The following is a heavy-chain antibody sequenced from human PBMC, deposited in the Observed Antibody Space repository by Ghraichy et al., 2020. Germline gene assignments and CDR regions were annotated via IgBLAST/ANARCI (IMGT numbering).Heavy chain of an antibody. CDR3: ARDLSRAGVWIDF. CDR1: GFTFSRYW. Sequence: GGSLRLSCAASGFTFSRYWMSWVRQAPGKGLEWVANVKPDESEKYYGGSVKGRFTIFRDNAKNSLYLQMNSLGAGDTALYYCARDLSRAGVWIDFWGQGTLVTVSS. V-gene: IGHV3-7*03. J-gene: IGHJ4*02. D-gene: IGHD2-2*01. CDR2: VKPDESEK.